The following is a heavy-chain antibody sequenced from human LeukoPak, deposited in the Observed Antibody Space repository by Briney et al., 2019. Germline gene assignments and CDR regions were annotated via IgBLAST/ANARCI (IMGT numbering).Heavy chain of an antibody. CDR3: ARDIVATIHAFDI. Sequence: ASVKVSCKASGYTFTGYYMHWVRQAPGQGLEWMGWINPNSGGTNHAQKFQGRVTMTRDTSISTAYMELSRLRSDDTAVYYCARDIVATIHAFDIWGQGTMVTVSS. V-gene: IGHV1-2*02. CDR1: GYTFTGYY. J-gene: IGHJ3*02. CDR2: INPNSGGT. D-gene: IGHD5-12*01.